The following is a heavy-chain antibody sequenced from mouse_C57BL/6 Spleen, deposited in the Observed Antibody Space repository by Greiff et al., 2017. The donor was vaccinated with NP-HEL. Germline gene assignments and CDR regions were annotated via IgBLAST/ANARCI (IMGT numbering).Heavy chain of an antibody. Sequence: VKLQQSGPELVKPGASVKISCKASGYAFSSSWMNWVKQRPGKGLEWIGRIYPGDGDTNYNGKFKGKATLTADKSSSTAYMQLSSLTSEDSAVYFCARMGYPYAMDYWGQGTSVTVSS. CDR3: ARMGYPYAMDY. D-gene: IGHD2-2*01. CDR1: GYAFSSSW. J-gene: IGHJ4*01. CDR2: IYPGDGDT. V-gene: IGHV1-82*01.